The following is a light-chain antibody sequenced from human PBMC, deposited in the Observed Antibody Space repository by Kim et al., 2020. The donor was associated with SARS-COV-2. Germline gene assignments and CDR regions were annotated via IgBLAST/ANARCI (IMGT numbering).Light chain of an antibody. Sequence: SSELTQDPAVSVALGQTVRITCQGDILRNYYATWYQQKPGQAPVVVIYSENKRPSGIPDRFSGSTSGNTASLTITGAQAEDEADYHCDSRDSSGYQVVFGAGTQLTVL. J-gene: IGLJ2*01. CDR2: SEN. V-gene: IGLV3-19*01. CDR1: ILRNYY. CDR3: DSRDSSGYQVV.